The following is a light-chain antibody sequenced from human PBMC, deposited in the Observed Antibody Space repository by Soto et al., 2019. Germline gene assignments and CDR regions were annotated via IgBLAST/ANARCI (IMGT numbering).Light chain of an antibody. Sequence: EIVLTQSPGTLSLSPGERATLSCRASQSVSSSYLAWYQQKPGQAXRXLIYGASSRATGIPDRFSGSGSGTDFTLTISRLEPEDFAVYYCQQYGSSPTTFGQGTKVDIK. J-gene: IGKJ1*01. CDR3: QQYGSSPTT. CDR1: QSVSSSY. CDR2: GAS. V-gene: IGKV3-20*01.